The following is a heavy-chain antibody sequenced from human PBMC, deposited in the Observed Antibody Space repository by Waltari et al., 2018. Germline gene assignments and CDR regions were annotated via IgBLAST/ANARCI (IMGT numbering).Heavy chain of an antibody. J-gene: IGHJ4*02. CDR2: IHTNAGNP. Sequence: QVQLVQSGSELKKPGASVKVSCKASGYTFTSYAMNWVRQAPGQGREWMGWIHTNAGNPTEAKGFTGRVVFSLDTSVSTAYLQISSLKAEDTAVDYCARPGIGYSSSWALNYFDYWGQGTLVTVSS. D-gene: IGHD6-13*01. CDR3: ARPGIGYSSSWALNYFDY. V-gene: IGHV7-4-1*02. CDR1: GYTFTSYA.